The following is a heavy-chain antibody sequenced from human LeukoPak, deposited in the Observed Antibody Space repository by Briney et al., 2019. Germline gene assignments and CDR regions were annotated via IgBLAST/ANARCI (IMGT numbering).Heavy chain of an antibody. V-gene: IGHV3-33*01. J-gene: IGHJ4*02. CDR2: IWYDGSNK. CDR1: GFTFSSYS. CDR3: ARDTSLGDLRFDY. D-gene: IGHD2-21*02. Sequence: GGSLRLSCAASGFTFSSYSMHWVRQAPGKGLEWVAVIWYDGSNKFHADSVKGRFTISRDISKNTLYLQMNSLRAEDTAVYYCARDTSLGDLRFDYWGQGTLVTVSS.